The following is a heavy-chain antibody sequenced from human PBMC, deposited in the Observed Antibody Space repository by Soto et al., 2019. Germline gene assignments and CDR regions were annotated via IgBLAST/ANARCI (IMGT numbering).Heavy chain of an antibody. CDR2: IDYSGSN. V-gene: IGHV4-59*01. CDR1: GCCISSYY. Sequence: QVQLQESGPGLVKPSETLSLTCTVSGCCISSYYLRWIRQPPGNGLEGIGDIDYSGSNIYNPSQKTRATISVDTSKNQYYMNLSSVTAANTAVFYCSRVHGPFDSCAQGTLVTV. CDR3: SRVHGPFDS. J-gene: IGHJ4*02.